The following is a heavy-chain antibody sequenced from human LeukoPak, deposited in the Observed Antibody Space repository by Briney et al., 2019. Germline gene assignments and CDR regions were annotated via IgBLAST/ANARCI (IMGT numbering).Heavy chain of an antibody. V-gene: IGHV3-7*01. CDR2: IKQDGSEK. D-gene: IGHD2-15*01. CDR1: GFTFSSYW. J-gene: IGHJ4*02. CDR3: ARGRYCSGGSCYYFDY. Sequence: GGSLRLSCAASGFTFSSYWMSWVRQAPGKGLEWVAIIKQDGSEKYYVDSVKGRFTISRDNAKNSLYLQMNSLRAEDTAVYYCARGRYCSGGSCYYFDYWGQGTLVTVSS.